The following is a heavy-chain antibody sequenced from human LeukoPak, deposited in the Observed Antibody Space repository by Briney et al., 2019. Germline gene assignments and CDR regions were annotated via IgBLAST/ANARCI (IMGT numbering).Heavy chain of an antibody. CDR3: ARIRGTYCSSTTCSFEDF. V-gene: IGHV2-70*11. J-gene: IGHJ4*02. Sequence: SGPALVKPTQTLTLTCTFSGFSFTNNGMCVTWIRQPPGKALEWLARIDWDDDKYHSASLKTRLTISKDTSKNQVVLTMTNMDPVDTATYYCARIRGTYCSSTTCSFEDFWGQGTLVTVSS. CDR1: GFSFTNNGMC. D-gene: IGHD2-2*01. CDR2: IDWDDDK.